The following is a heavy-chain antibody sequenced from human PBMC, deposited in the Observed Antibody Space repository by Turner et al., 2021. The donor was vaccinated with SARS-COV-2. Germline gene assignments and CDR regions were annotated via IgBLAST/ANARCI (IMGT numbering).Heavy chain of an antibody. CDR1: GFTFGKYA. Sequence: EVRVVESGGGLVQPGRPLRLSCTASGFTFGKYAMSWIRQAPGKGLEWVGFIRSTNFGGTTEYATSVRGRFNVSRDDSRTIAYLHMSSLKTEDTAVYYCARGRTGASYYFDYWGQGILVTVSS. CDR3: ARGRTGASYYFDY. J-gene: IGHJ4*02. D-gene: IGHD7-27*01. CDR2: IRSTNFGGTT. V-gene: IGHV3-49*03.